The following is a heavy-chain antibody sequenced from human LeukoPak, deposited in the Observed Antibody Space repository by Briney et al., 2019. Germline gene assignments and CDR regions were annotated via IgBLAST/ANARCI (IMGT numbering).Heavy chain of an antibody. V-gene: IGHV4-34*01. CDR1: GGSFSGYY. D-gene: IGHD3-22*01. CDR3: ARGRYYYDSSGRTKTRNFDY. Sequence: PSETLSLTCAVYGGSFSGYYWSWIRQPPGKGLEWIGEINHSGSTNYNPSLKSRVTISVDTSKNQFSLKLSSVTAADTAVYYCARGRYYYDSSGRTKTRNFDYWGQGTLVTVSS. J-gene: IGHJ4*02. CDR2: INHSGST.